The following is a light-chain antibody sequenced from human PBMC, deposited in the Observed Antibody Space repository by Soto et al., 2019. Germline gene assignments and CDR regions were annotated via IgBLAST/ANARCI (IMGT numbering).Light chain of an antibody. CDR2: EVS. J-gene: IGLJ1*01. V-gene: IGLV2-23*02. CDR3: WSYAGSFTYV. Sequence: QSALTQPASVSGSPGQTITISCTGSSSDVGSYTLVSWYQQHPGKVPKLMIYEVSKRPSGVSVRFSGSRSGNTASLTISGLQAEDEADYFCWSYAGSFTYVFGTGTKLTVL. CDR1: SSDVGSYTL.